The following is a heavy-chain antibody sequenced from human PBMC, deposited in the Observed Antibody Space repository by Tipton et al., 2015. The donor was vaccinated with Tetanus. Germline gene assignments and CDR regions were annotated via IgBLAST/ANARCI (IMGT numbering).Heavy chain of an antibody. Sequence: LRLSCTVSGGSVSGGDYHWSWIRQPPGKGLEWIGYSHYSGSTNYSPSLKSRVAISMDTSKNQISLKLSSVTAADTAVYYCARRSYCSSSRCFDAFDLWGQGTMVTVSS. CDR2: SHYSGST. V-gene: IGHV4-61*08. CDR3: ARRSYCSSSRCFDAFDL. CDR1: GGSVSGGDYH. J-gene: IGHJ3*01. D-gene: IGHD2-2*01.